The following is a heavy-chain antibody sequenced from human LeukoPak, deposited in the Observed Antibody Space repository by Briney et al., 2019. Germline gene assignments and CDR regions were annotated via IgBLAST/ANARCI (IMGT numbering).Heavy chain of an antibody. J-gene: IGHJ6*02. CDR2: IYYSGST. Sequence: PSETLSLTCTVSGGSISSGGYYWSWIRQHPGKGLEWIGYIYYSGSTYYNPSLKSRVTISVDTSKNQFSLKLSSVTAADTAVYYCARITYDSSGYYYYYYGMDVWGQGTTVTVSS. V-gene: IGHV4-31*03. CDR1: GGSISSGGYY. CDR3: ARITYDSSGYYYYYYGMDV. D-gene: IGHD3-22*01.